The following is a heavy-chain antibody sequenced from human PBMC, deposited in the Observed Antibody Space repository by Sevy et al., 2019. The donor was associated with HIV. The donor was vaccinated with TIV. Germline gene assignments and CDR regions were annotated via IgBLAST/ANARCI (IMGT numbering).Heavy chain of an antibody. CDR2: IYYNGHI. J-gene: IGHJ4*02. V-gene: IGHV4-59*08. Sequence: SETLSLTCTVSGGSITSLYWNWIRQPPGKGLEWIANIYYNGHINYNPSLKSRVTLSLDTSKNQFSLRLSSVTAADTAMEYWGGGNAGGRGYSWGQGTLVTVSS. CDR1: GGSITSLY. D-gene: IGHD3-10*01. CDR3: GGGNAGGRGYS.